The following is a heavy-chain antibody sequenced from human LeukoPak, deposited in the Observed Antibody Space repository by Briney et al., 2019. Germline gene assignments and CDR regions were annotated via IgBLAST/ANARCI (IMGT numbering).Heavy chain of an antibody. CDR3: ARGRSRHDFDY. V-gene: IGHV4-34*01. Sequence: PETLSLTCAVNGASFGPYYWGWIRQPPGEGLEWIGESNHSGSTTYNPSLKRRVTISVDTSNNQFSLKFTSVTAADTAVYYCARGRSRHDFDYWGQGPLVTVSS. CDR1: GASFGPYY. J-gene: IGHJ4*02. CDR2: SNHSGST.